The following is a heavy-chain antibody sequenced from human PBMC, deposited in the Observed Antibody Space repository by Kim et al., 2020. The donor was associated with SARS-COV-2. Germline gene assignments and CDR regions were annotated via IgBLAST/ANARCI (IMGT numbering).Heavy chain of an antibody. D-gene: IGHD6-6*01. J-gene: IGHJ6*01. V-gene: IGHV5-10-1*01. CDR2: IDPSDAYT. Sequence: ESLKISCNGSGYSFTSYWISWVRQMPGKGLELMGRIDPSDAYTNYSPSFQGHVTISADKSISTAYFQCSSLKASDTAIYYCSRQVISSLSDYYYGMDVW. CDR3: SRQVISSLSDYYYGMDV. CDR1: GYSFTSYW.